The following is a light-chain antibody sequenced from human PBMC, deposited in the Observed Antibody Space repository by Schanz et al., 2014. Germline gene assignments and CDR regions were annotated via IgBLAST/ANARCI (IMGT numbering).Light chain of an antibody. Sequence: QSVLTQPPSASGTPGQRVTISCSGYSSNIGSNTVNWYQQVPGTAPKVLIYNDNQRPSGVPDRFSGSKSGTSASLAISGLRSEDEADYYCSSYAGSNNFTFGGGTKLTVL. CDR3: SSYAGSNNFT. V-gene: IGLV1-44*01. J-gene: IGLJ2*01. CDR2: NDN. CDR1: SSNIGSNT.